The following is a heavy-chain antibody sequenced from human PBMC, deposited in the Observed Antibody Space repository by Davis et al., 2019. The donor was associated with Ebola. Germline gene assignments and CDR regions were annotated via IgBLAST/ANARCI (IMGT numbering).Heavy chain of an antibody. J-gene: IGHJ4*02. Sequence: ASVKVSCKASGYTFTNYHIHWVRQAPGQGLEWMGMTHPASTYTTYAQRFQGRVTMTRDTSTSTAYMELRSLGSDDTAIYYCARDSFCTYGVCNDRDFDYWGQGTLVTVSS. V-gene: IGHV1-46*01. D-gene: IGHD2-8*01. CDR1: GYTFTNYH. CDR2: THPASTYT. CDR3: ARDSFCTYGVCNDRDFDY.